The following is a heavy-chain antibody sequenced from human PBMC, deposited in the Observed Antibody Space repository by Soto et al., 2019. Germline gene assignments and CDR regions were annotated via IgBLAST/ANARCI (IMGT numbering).Heavy chain of an antibody. CDR1: GGSISSSSW. J-gene: IGHJ4*02. CDR3: ARDRYVITFGGVIVPYFDY. CDR2: IYHSGST. V-gene: IGHV4-4*02. Sequence: QVQLQESGPGLVKPSGTLSLTCAVSGGSISSSSWWSWVRQPPGKGLEWIGEIYHSGSTNYNPSLKSRVTIAVDKSKNQFSLKLSSVTAADTAVYYCARDRYVITFGGVIVPYFDYWGQGTLVTVSS. D-gene: IGHD3-16*02.